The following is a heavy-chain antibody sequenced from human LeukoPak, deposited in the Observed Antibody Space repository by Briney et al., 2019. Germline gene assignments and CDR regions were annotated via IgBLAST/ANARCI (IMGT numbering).Heavy chain of an antibody. D-gene: IGHD2-2*01. J-gene: IGHJ5*02. V-gene: IGHV1-69*05. CDR1: GYTFTRYD. CDR3: ARGLNDCSSTSCRDNWFDP. CDR2: IIPIFGTA. Sequence: SVKVSCKASGYTFTRYDINWVRQAPGQGLEWMGGIIPIFGTANYAQKFQGRVTITTDESTSTAYMELSSLRSEDTAVYYCARGLNDCSSTSCRDNWFDPWGQGTLVTASS.